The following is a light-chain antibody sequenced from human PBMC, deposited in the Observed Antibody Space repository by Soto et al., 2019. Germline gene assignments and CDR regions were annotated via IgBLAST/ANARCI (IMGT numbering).Light chain of an antibody. Sequence: EIVLTQSPGTLSLSPGERATLSCRASQSVSSSYLAWYQQKPGQAPRLLIYDASNRATGIPARFSGSGSGTDFTLTISSLEPEDFAVYYCQQRSNWLTFGGGTKVHIK. CDR3: QQRSNWLT. J-gene: IGKJ4*01. V-gene: IGKV3D-20*02. CDR1: QSVSSSY. CDR2: DAS.